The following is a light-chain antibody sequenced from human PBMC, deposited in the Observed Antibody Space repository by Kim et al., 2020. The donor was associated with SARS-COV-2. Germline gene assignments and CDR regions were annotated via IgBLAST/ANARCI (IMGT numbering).Light chain of an antibody. Sequence: GKSITISGTGTSSDVGSYNLVSWYQQHPGKAPKLMIYEGSKRPAGVSNRFSGSKSGNTASLTISGLQAKDEADYYCCSYAGSSTWVFGGGTQLTVL. J-gene: IGLJ3*02. CDR3: CSYAGSSTWV. CDR2: EGS. CDR1: SSDVGSYNL. V-gene: IGLV2-23*01.